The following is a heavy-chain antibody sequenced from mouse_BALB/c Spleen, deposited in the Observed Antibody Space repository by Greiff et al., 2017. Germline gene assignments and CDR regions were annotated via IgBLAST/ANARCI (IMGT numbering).Heavy chain of an antibody. CDR3: ARHRRYDGTFDY. J-gene: IGHJ2*01. D-gene: IGHD2-14*01. Sequence: QVQLKQSGPDLVAPSQSLSITCTVSGFSLTSYGVHWVRQPPGKGLEWLVVIWSDGSTTYNSALKSRLSISKDNSKSQVFLNMNSLQTDDTAMYYCARHRRYDGTFDYWGQGTTLTVSS. CDR1: GFSLTSYG. CDR2: IWSDGST. V-gene: IGHV2-6-2*01.